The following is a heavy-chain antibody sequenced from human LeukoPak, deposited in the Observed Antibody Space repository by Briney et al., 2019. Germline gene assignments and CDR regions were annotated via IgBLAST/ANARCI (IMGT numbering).Heavy chain of an antibody. V-gene: IGHV3-30*03. CDR3: ARDRRVGAINFDY. D-gene: IGHD1-26*01. CDR2: ISSDETER. Sequence: GGSLRLSCAASGFTFSSYGMNWVRQAPGKGLEWVALISSDETERYYADSVKRRFTISRDNAKESLYLQMNSLRAEDTAVYYCARDRRVGAINFDYWGQGTLVTVSS. CDR1: GFTFSSYG. J-gene: IGHJ4*02.